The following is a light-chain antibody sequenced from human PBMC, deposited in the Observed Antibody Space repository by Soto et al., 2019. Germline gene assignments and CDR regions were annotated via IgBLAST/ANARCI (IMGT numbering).Light chain of an antibody. CDR3: QQSYSTLSIS. CDR1: ESISRH. J-gene: IGKJ5*01. V-gene: IGKV1-39*01. Sequence: DIQMTQSPSSLSASVGDRVTITCRASESISRHLNWYQQKPGKAPNLLIYAASTLQNGVSSRFSGSVSGTDFTLTISSLQPKDFATYYCQQSYSTLSISFGQGTRLEIK. CDR2: AAS.